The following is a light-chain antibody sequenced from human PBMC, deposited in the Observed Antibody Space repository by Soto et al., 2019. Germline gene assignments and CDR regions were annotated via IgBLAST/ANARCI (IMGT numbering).Light chain of an antibody. V-gene: IGKV1-9*01. CDR2: AAS. CDR1: QGISSY. J-gene: IGKJ4*01. Sequence: DIQLTQSPSFLSASVGDRVTITCRASQGISSYLAWYQPKPGKAPKLLIYAASTLQSGVPSRFRGSGSGTEFTLTISSLQPEDFATHYCQQLNSYPLLTFGGGTKVEIK. CDR3: QQLNSYPLLT.